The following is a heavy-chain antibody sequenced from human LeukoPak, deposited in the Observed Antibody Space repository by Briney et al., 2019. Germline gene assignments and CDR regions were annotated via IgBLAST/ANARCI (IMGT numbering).Heavy chain of an antibody. CDR3: ARGLNWANEYCFDY. Sequence: GGSLRLSCAASGFTFSSYGMHWVRQAPGKGLEWVAVIWYDGSNKYYADSVKGRFTISRDNSKDTLYLQMNSLRAEDTAVYYCARGLNWANEYCFDYWGQGTLVTVSS. CDR1: GFTFSSYG. CDR2: IWYDGSNK. V-gene: IGHV3-33*01. D-gene: IGHD1-1*01. J-gene: IGHJ4*02.